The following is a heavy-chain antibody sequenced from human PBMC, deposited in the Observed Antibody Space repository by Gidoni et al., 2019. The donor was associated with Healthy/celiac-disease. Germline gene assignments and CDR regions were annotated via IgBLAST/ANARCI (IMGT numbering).Heavy chain of an antibody. CDR1: GFTFSSCG. J-gene: IGHJ6*02. D-gene: IGHD3-10*01. V-gene: IGHV3-30*18. Sequence: QVQLVESGGGVVQPGRSLRLSCAASGFTFSSCGMHWVRQAPGKGLELVAVISYDGSNKYYADTVKGRFTISRDNSKNTLYLQMNSLRAEDTAVYYCAKGYGSGRRDYYYGMDVWGQGTTVTVSS. CDR2: ISYDGSNK. CDR3: AKGYGSGRRDYYYGMDV.